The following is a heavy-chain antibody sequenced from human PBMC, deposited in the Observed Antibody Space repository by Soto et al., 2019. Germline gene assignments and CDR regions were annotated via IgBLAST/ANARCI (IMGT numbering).Heavy chain of an antibody. Sequence: QVQLVQSGAEVKKPGASVKVSCKASGYTFTSYGISWVRQAPGQGLDWMGWISAYNGNTNYAQKLQGRVTMTTDTSTSTAYMELRSLRADDTAVYYCARVPPYYSGSGSYSVNDYWGQGTLVTVSS. CDR2: ISAYNGNT. D-gene: IGHD3-10*01. CDR1: GYTFTSYG. J-gene: IGHJ4*02. V-gene: IGHV1-18*01. CDR3: ARVPPYYSGSGSYSVNDY.